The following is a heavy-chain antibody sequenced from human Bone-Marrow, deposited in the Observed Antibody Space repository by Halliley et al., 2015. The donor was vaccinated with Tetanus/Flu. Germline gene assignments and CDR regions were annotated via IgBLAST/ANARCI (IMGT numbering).Heavy chain of an antibody. Sequence: MPGKGREWMGIMYPDESIITYSPSFEGQVTISADKSINTAYLEWSSLKASDTAIYYCAAGDYVDYWGQGTRVIVSS. CDR2: MYPDESII. V-gene: IGHV5-51*01. D-gene: IGHD3-10*01. J-gene: IGHJ4*02. CDR3: AAGDYVDY.